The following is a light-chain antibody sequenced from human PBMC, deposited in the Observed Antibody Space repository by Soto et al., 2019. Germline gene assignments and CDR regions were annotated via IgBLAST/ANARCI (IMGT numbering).Light chain of an antibody. CDR2: DAS. CDR3: QQYGSSPRT. V-gene: IGKV3-20*01. Sequence: EIVLTPSPGTLSLSPGERATLSCRASQSVSSSYLAWYQQKVGQAPRLLIYDASSRATGIPDRFSGSGSGTDFTLTISRLEPEDFAVYYCQQYGSSPRTFGQGIRREIK. CDR1: QSVSSSY. J-gene: IGKJ5*01.